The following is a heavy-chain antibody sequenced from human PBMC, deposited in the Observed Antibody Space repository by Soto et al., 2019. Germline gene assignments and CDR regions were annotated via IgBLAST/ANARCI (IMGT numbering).Heavy chain of an antibody. V-gene: IGHV4-31*03. CDR3: ARATFDILTGKNAFDI. J-gene: IGHJ3*02. Sequence: QVQLEESGPGLVKTSQTLSLTCTVSGGAITSGGYYWTWIRQHPEKGLEGIGYISYSGTPPYSPPLRSRVSISVDPSKNQFSLRLSSVAASDTAVYYCARATFDILTGKNAFDIWGPGALVTVSS. CDR1: GGAITSGGYY. CDR2: ISYSGTP. D-gene: IGHD3-9*01.